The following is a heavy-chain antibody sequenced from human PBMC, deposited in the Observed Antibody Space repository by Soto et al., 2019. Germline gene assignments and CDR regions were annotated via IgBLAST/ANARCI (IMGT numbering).Heavy chain of an antibody. CDR1: GGTFSSYT. Sequence: QVQLVQSGAEVKKPGSSVKVSCKASGGTFSSYTISWVRQAPGQGLEWMGRIIPILGIANYAQKFQGRVTITADKATSTAYVELSSLRSEDTAVYYCARGGDIAVAGTPLDYWGQGTLVTVSS. CDR2: IIPILGIA. J-gene: IGHJ4*02. D-gene: IGHD6-19*01. V-gene: IGHV1-69*02. CDR3: ARGGDIAVAGTPLDY.